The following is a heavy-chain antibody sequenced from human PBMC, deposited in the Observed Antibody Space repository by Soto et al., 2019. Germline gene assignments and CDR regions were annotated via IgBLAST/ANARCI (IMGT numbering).Heavy chain of an antibody. CDR3: ARVTTVTTPCYFDI. J-gene: IGHJ2*01. V-gene: IGHV1-69*13. D-gene: IGHD4-4*01. CDR1: GGTFSSYA. CDR2: TIPIFGTA. Sequence: SVKVSCKASGGTFSSYAISWVRQAPGQGLEWMGGTIPIFGTANYAQKFQGRVTITADESTSTAYMELSSLRSEDTAVYYCARVTTVTTPCYFDIWGRGTLVTVSS.